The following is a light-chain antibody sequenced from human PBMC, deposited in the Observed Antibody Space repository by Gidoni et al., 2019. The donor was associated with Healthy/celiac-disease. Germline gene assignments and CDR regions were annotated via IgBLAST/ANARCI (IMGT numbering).Light chain of an antibody. CDR2: AAS. CDR3: QQYYSYPRT. Sequence: AIRMTQSPSSRSASTGDRVTITCRASQGISSYLAWYQQKPGKAPKLLIYAASTLQSGVPSRFSGSGSWTDFTLTISCLQSEDFATYYCQQYYSYPRTFGQGTKLEIK. V-gene: IGKV1-8*01. CDR1: QGISSY. J-gene: IGKJ2*01.